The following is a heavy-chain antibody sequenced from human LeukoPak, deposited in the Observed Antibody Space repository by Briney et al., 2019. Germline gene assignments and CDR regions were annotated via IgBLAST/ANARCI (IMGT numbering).Heavy chain of an antibody. CDR3: ARVAGEASGYHPFDI. CDR1: GFTIFKSW. V-gene: IGHV3-7*03. J-gene: IGHJ3*02. D-gene: IGHD3-22*01. Sequence: GGSLRLSCAASGFTIFKSWMTWVRQAPGKGLEWVAIIKQDASATYYGDSVKGRFTISRDNAKNSIYLHMRSLRVEDTAVYYCARVAGEASGYHPFDIWGQGTMVTASS. CDR2: IKQDASAT.